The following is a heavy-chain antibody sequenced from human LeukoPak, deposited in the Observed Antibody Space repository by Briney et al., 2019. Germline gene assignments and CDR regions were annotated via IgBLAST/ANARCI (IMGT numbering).Heavy chain of an antibody. CDR2: TNPKSGGT. D-gene: IGHD3-3*01. Sequence: ASVKVSCKASGYTFTDYFMNWVRQAPGQGLEWMGWTNPKSGGTVYAQKFQGRVTMTRDTSSSTAYMELSRLRFDDTVVYYCARGPRITIFGVVMANDAFDIWGQGTMVTVSS. V-gene: IGHV1-2*02. CDR3: ARGPRITIFGVVMANDAFDI. CDR1: GYTFTDYF. J-gene: IGHJ3*02.